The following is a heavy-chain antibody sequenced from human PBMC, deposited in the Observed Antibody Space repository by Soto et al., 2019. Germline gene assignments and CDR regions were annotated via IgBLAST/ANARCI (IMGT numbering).Heavy chain of an antibody. J-gene: IGHJ5*02. Sequence: ASVKVSCKASGYTFTSYGISWVRQAPGQGLEWMGWISAYNGNTNYAQKLQGRVTMTTDTSTSTAYMELRSLRSDDTAGYCCASDRHYDMESGGSGSAPWGKGTLVPVSP. D-gene: IGHD2-15*01. CDR1: GYTFTSYG. V-gene: IGHV1-18*01. CDR3: ASDRHYDMESGGSGSAP. CDR2: ISAYNGNT.